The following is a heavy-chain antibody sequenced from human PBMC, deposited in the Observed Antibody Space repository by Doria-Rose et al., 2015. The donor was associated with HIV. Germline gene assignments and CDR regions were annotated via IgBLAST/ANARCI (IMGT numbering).Heavy chain of an antibody. V-gene: IGHV4-59*01. J-gene: IGHJ4*02. CDR2: IYYSGST. CDR3: ARGVGPALDY. Sequence: GKGLEWIGYIYYSGSTSYNPSLKSRVIISVDTSKNQFSLRLSSVTAADTAAYYCARGVGPALDYWGQGTLVTVSS.